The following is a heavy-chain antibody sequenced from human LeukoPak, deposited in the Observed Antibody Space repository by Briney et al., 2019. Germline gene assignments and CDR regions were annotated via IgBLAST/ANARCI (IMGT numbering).Heavy chain of an antibody. V-gene: IGHV7-4-1*02. J-gene: IGHJ4*02. CDR2: INTNAGNP. CDR3: ANCYDSSGFFAY. Sequence: ASVKVSCKASGYTFSRNAMNWVRQVPGRGLEWMGWINTNAGNPTYAQGFTGRFVFSLDTSVSTAYLQISSLKAEDSAIYFCANCYDSSGFFAYWGQGTLVTVSS. D-gene: IGHD3-22*01. CDR1: GYTFSRNA.